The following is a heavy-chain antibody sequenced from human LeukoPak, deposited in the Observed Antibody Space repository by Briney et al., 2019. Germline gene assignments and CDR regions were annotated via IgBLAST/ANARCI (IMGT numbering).Heavy chain of an antibody. V-gene: IGHV1-2*02. Sequence: GASVKASCKSSGYTFIDYYIHWGRQAPGQGLEWMGWINPNSGATKYAQKFQGRVSMTRDTSINTAYMDLTNLRSDDTAIFYCARVKKLMPEFEFWGQGTLVTVSS. CDR1: GYTFIDYY. CDR2: INPNSGAT. J-gene: IGHJ4*02. CDR3: ARVKKLMPEFEF. D-gene: IGHD2-2*01.